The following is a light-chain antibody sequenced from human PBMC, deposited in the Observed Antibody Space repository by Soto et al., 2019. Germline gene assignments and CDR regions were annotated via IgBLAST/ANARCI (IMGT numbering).Light chain of an antibody. Sequence: QLVLTQPPSLSGAPGQRVTISCTGNSSNIGAGYDVHWYQQIPGTAPKLLIFGNTNRPSGVPDRFSGSKSGTSASLAITGLQAEDEADYYCQSYDSSLSHHVVFGGGTKLTVL. CDR3: QSYDSSLSHHVV. V-gene: IGLV1-40*01. CDR1: SSNIGAGYD. CDR2: GNT. J-gene: IGLJ2*01.